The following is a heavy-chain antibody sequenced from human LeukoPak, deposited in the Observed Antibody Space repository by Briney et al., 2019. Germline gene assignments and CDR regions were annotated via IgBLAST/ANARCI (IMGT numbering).Heavy chain of an antibody. CDR2: IYYSGST. CDR1: GGSISSYY. Sequence: SETLSLTRTVSGGSISSYYWSWIRQPPGKGLEWIGYIYYSGSTNYNPSLKSRVTISVDRSKNQFSLKLSSVTAADTAVYYCARDEPHDAFDIWGQGTMVTVSS. J-gene: IGHJ3*02. V-gene: IGHV4-59*12. CDR3: ARDEPHDAFDI.